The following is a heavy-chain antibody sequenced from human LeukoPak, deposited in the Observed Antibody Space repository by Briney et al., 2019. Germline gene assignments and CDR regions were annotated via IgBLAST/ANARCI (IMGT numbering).Heavy chain of an antibody. V-gene: IGHV3-21*04. J-gene: IGHJ4*02. CDR1: GFTFSSYS. Sequence: GGSLRLSCAASGFTFSSYSMNWVRQAPGKGLEWVSSISSSSSYIYYADSVKGRFTISRDNAKNSLYLQMNSLRAEDTALYYCAKDRYGGSYSPRRVLDDWGQGTLVTVSS. D-gene: IGHD1-26*01. CDR2: ISSSSSYI. CDR3: AKDRYGGSYSPRRVLDD.